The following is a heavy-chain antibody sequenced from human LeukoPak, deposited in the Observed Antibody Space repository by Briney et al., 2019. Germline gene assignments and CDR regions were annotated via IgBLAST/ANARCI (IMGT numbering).Heavy chain of an antibody. D-gene: IGHD5-18*01. Sequence: SETLSLTCTVSGGSISSYYWSWIRQPPGKGLEWIGYTHYTGSTSVNPSLKSRVTISVDTSKNQFSLKVSSVTAADTAVYCCARDGDTAMILFAFDMWGKGTMVTVSS. CDR2: THYTGST. V-gene: IGHV4-59*01. CDR1: GGSISSYY. J-gene: IGHJ3*02. CDR3: ARDGDTAMILFAFDM.